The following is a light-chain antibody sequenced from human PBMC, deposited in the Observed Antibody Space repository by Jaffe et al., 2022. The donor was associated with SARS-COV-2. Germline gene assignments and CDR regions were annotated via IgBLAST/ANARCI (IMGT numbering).Light chain of an antibody. CDR2: AAS. V-gene: IGKV1-5*03. CDR1: QSISSS. Sequence: DIQMTQSPSTLSASVGDRVTITCRASQSISSSLAWFQQKPGKAPKLLIHAASTLVIGVPSRFSGSGSGTEFTLTISSLQPDDFAAYYCQQYRSYSRSFGQGTKVEIK. CDR3: QQYRSYSRS. J-gene: IGKJ1*01.